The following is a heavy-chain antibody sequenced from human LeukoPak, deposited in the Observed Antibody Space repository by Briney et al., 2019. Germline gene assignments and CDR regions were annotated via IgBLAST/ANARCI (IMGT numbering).Heavy chain of an antibody. CDR3: ASSPESVRGVIYFDY. J-gene: IGHJ4*02. CDR1: GYTFTSYG. Sequence: GASVKVSCKASGYTFTSYGISWVRQAPGQGLEWMGWISAYNGNTNYAQKLQGRVTMTTDTSTSTAYMELRSLRSDDTAVYYCASSPESVRGVIYFDYWGQGTLVTVSS. D-gene: IGHD3-10*02. CDR2: ISAYNGNT. V-gene: IGHV1-18*01.